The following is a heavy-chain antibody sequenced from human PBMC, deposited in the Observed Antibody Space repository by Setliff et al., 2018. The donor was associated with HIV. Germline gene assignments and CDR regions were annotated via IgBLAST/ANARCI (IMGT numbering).Heavy chain of an antibody. Sequence: SETLSLTCDVPGFSISSRYYWGWIRQSPGKGLEWIGNIYHTGSSYYNPSLNDRATISLDTSKNQFSLKLNPVTAADTAVYYCARDVLDFVISVYGFWGQGIPVTVSS. J-gene: IGHJ4*02. D-gene: IGHD3-16*02. CDR1: GFSISSRYY. CDR2: IYHTGSS. V-gene: IGHV4-38-2*02. CDR3: ARDVLDFVISVYGF.